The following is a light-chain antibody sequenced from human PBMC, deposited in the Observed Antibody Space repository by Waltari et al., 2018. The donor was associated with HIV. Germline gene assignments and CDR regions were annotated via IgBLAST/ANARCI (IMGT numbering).Light chain of an antibody. Sequence: QSVLTQPPSASGTPGQRVTISCSGSSSNIGSNYGYWYQQLPGTAPKLLIYRNKQRPSGVPDLVSGSKSGTSASLAISGLRSEDEADYYCAAWDDSLSGLVFGGGTKVTVL. CDR2: RNK. CDR3: AAWDDSLSGLV. J-gene: IGLJ3*02. V-gene: IGLV1-47*01. CDR1: SSNIGSNY.